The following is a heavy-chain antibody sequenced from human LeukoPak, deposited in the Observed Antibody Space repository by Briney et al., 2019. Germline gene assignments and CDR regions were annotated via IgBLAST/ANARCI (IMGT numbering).Heavy chain of an antibody. CDR3: ARLRDTSGYPNWFDP. V-gene: IGHV5-51*01. Sequence: GESLKISCKVSGYIFTSYWIGWVRQMPGKGLEWIGSIYPGDSDTRYSPSFQGQVTTSVDKSISTAYLQWSSLKASDTAMYYCARLRDTSGYPNWFDPWGQGTLVTVSS. CDR1: GYIFTSYW. J-gene: IGHJ5*02. CDR2: IYPGDSDT. D-gene: IGHD3-22*01.